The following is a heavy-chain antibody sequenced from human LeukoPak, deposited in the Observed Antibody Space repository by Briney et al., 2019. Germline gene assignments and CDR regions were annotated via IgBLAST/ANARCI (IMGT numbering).Heavy chain of an antibody. J-gene: IGHJ3*02. D-gene: IGHD3-10*01. V-gene: IGHV3-21*01. Sequence: GRSLRLSCAASGFTFSSYSMNWVRQAPGKGLEWVSSISSSSSYIYYADSVKGRFTVSRDNAKNSLYLQMNSLRAEDTAVYYCARVNKLLWFGELYDAFDIWGQGTMVTVSS. CDR2: ISSSSSYI. CDR3: ARVNKLLWFGELYDAFDI. CDR1: GFTFSSYS.